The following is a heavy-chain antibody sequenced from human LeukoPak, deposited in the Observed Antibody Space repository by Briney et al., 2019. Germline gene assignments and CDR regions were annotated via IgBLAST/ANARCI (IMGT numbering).Heavy chain of an antibody. V-gene: IGHV3-30*18. CDR3: AKDSGPLGSWHNWFDP. CDR1: GFTFSSYA. D-gene: IGHD6-13*01. J-gene: IGHJ5*02. CDR2: ISYDGSNK. Sequence: PGGSLRLSCAASGFTFSSYAMSWVRQAPGKGLEWVAVISYDGSNKYYADSVKGRFTISRDNSKNTLYLQMNSLRAEDTAVYYCAKDSGPLGSWHNWFDPWGQGTLVTVSS.